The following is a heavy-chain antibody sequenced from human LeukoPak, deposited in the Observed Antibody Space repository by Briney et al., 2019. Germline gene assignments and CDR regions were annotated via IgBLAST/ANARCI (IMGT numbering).Heavy chain of an antibody. J-gene: IGHJ4*02. CDR2: ISYSSSTI. CDR1: GFIVSSNY. V-gene: IGHV3-11*01. CDR3: GKEGGDWGEGYFDY. D-gene: IGHD3-16*01. Sequence: GGSLRLSCAASGFIVSSNYLIWVRQTPAKGLEWVSYISYSSSTIYYADSVKRRFTISRHNANNSLYLQMNSMRAEDTAVYYCGKEGGDWGEGYFDYWGQGTLVTVSS.